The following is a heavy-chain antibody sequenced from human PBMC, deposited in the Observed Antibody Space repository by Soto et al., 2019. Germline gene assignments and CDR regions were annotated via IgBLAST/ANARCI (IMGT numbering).Heavy chain of an antibody. Sequence: GESLKISCKASGYTFSSHWLAWVRQMPGKGLEWMGIIYPGDSNTRYSPSFQGHVTISVDNSINTAYLQWSSLKASDTAMYYCATRDDILAPTVPDFDYWGQGTLVTVSS. J-gene: IGHJ4*02. CDR2: IYPGDSNT. V-gene: IGHV5-51*01. CDR1: GYTFSSHW. D-gene: IGHD3-9*01. CDR3: ATRDDILAPTVPDFDY.